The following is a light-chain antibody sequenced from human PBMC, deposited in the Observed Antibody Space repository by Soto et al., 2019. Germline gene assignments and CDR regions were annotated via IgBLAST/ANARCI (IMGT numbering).Light chain of an antibody. CDR1: QSIANS. V-gene: IGKV1-5*03. Sequence: DIQMTQSPSSLSASVGDRVTLTCRASQSIANSLAWYQQKPGKAPKLLIYKASSLESGVLSRFSGSGSGTEFTLTISSLQPDDLATYFCQQYNTFLTFGGGTKVEIK. CDR2: KAS. CDR3: QQYNTFLT. J-gene: IGKJ4*01.